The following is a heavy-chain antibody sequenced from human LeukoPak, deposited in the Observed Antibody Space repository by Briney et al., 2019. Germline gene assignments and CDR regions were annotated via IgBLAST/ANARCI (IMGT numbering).Heavy chain of an antibody. CDR3: AKDTSSGIYGDFDY. J-gene: IGHJ4*02. Sequence: GGSLRLSCAASGFTFDDYAMHWVRQAPGKGLEWVSGISWNSGSIGYADSVKGRFTISRDNAKNSLYLQMNSLRAEDTALYYCAKDTSSGIYGDFDYWGQGTLVTVSS. V-gene: IGHV3-9*01. D-gene: IGHD3-22*01. CDR2: ISWNSGSI. CDR1: GFTFDDYA.